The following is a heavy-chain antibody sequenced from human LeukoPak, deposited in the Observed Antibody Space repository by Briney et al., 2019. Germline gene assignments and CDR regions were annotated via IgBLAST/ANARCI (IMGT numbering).Heavy chain of an antibody. CDR3: ARGPEYQLPEINYYYYYMDV. CDR1: GGSIRSYY. D-gene: IGHD2-2*01. Sequence: PSETLSLTCTVSGGSIRSYYWSWIRQPAGKGLEWIGRIYTSGSINYNPSLKSRVTMSVDTSKNQFSLKLSSVTAADTAVYYCARGPEYQLPEINYYYYYMDVWGKGTTVTVSS. V-gene: IGHV4-4*07. CDR2: IYTSGSI. J-gene: IGHJ6*03.